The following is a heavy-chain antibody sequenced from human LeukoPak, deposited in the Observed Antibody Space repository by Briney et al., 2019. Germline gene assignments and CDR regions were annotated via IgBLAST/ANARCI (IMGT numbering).Heavy chain of an antibody. CDR3: ARVDRYHYYLDV. Sequence: ASVKVSFKASGATFSSYSITWVRHAPGQGLEWMGGIMPLFNTANYAQQFQGRVTITTDESTSTAYMELRSLRFEDTAMYYCARVDRYHYYLDVWGKGTTVTVSS. J-gene: IGHJ6*03. CDR2: IMPLFNTA. CDR1: GATFSSYS. V-gene: IGHV1-69*05.